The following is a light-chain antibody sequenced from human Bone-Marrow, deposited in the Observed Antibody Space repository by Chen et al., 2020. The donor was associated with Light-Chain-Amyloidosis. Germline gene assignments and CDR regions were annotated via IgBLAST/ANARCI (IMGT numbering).Light chain of an antibody. CDR1: QSVSSSY. CDR2: GAS. Sequence: ELVLTQSPGTLSLSPGERATLSCRASQSVSSSYLAWYQQKHGQAPRLLIYGASSRATGIPDRFSGSGSGTDFTLTISRLEPEDFAVYYCQQYGSSPWTFGQGTKVEIK. V-gene: IGKV3-20*01. CDR3: QQYGSSPWT. J-gene: IGKJ1*01.